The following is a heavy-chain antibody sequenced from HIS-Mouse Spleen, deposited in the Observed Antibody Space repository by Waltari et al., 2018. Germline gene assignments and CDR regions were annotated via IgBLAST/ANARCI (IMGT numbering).Heavy chain of an antibody. J-gene: IGHJ2*01. D-gene: IGHD7-27*01. CDR2: INPNSGGT. Sequence: QVQLVQSGAEVKKPGASVTVSCKASGYTFTVYYMHWVRQAPGQGLEWMGWINPNSGGTNYAQKFQGRVTMTRDTSISTAYMELSRLRSDDTAVYYCARDQGTGEWYFDLWGRGTLVTVSS. CDR3: ARDQGTGEWYFDL. V-gene: IGHV1-2*02. CDR1: GYTFTVYY.